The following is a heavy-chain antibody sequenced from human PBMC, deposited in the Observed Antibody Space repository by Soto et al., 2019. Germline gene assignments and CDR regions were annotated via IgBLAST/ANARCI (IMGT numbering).Heavy chain of an antibody. CDR1: GGTFSSYA. J-gene: IGHJ6*02. CDR3: ARGIITAMGLYYYYGMDV. D-gene: IGHD5-18*01. V-gene: IGHV1-69*01. CDR2: IIPIVGTA. Sequence: QVQLVQSGAEVKKPGSSVKVSCKASGGTFSSYAISWVRQAPGQGLEWMGGIIPIVGTANYAQKFQGRVTITADESTSIAYMEMSSLRSEDTAVYYCARGIITAMGLYYYYGMDVWGQGTTVTVSS.